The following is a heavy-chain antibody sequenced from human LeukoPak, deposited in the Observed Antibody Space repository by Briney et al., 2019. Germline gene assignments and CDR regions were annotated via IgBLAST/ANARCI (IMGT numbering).Heavy chain of an antibody. Sequence: GGSLKLSCAASGFTSSGSAIHWVRQSSGKGLEWVGQIDKKDKGYATATAYAASVKGRFTISKDDSINTAYLQMKSLKTEDTALYYCTRDSGTYNWFDPWGQGTLVTVSS. J-gene: IGHJ5*02. CDR3: TRDSGTYNWFDP. CDR1: GFTSSGSA. D-gene: IGHD1-26*01. CDR2: IDKKDKGYATAT. V-gene: IGHV3-73*01.